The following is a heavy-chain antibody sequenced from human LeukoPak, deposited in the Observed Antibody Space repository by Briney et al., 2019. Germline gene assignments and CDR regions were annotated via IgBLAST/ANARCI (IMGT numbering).Heavy chain of an antibody. Sequence: GGSLRLTCAASGFTFNNYGMHWVRQAPGKGLEWVAVISYDGRNKHYPDSVKGRFIISRDNSKNTLSLQLNSLRPEDTALYYCAKHFCTGLDCSLFDSWGQGTLVTVSS. V-gene: IGHV3-30*18. CDR2: ISYDGRNK. J-gene: IGHJ4*02. D-gene: IGHD3/OR15-3a*01. CDR3: AKHFCTGLDCSLFDS. CDR1: GFTFNNYG.